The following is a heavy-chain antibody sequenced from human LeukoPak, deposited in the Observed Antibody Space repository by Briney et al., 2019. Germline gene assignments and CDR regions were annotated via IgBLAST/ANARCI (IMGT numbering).Heavy chain of an antibody. CDR2: IIPIFGTA. V-gene: IGHV1-69*13. Sequence: ASVKVSCKASGGTFSSYAISWVRQAPGQGLEWMGGIIPIFGTANHAQKFQGRVTITADESTSTAYMELSSLRSEDTAVYYCAGIYDFWSGYYSHYYYGMDVWGQGTTVTVSS. CDR3: AGIYDFWSGYYSHYYYGMDV. D-gene: IGHD3-3*01. J-gene: IGHJ6*02. CDR1: GGTFSSYA.